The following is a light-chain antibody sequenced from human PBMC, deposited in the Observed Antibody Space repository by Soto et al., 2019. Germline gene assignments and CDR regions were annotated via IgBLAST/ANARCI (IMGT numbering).Light chain of an antibody. J-gene: IGKJ5*01. CDR3: QQRTIWPPVT. Sequence: EIVLTQSPATLSLSPGERATLSCRASPSVANFVAWYQQKPGQAPRLLIYGAFNRATGIPARFSGSGSGTDFTLTISSLEPEDSAVYYCQQRTIWPPVTFGHGTRLEIK. CDR1: PSVANF. V-gene: IGKV3-11*01. CDR2: GAF.